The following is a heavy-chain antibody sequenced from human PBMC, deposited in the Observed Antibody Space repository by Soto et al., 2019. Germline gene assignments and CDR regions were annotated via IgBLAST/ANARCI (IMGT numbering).Heavy chain of an antibody. D-gene: IGHD2-15*01. J-gene: IGHJ1*01. CDR3: ARHGRFCSCDTCKAQRYFEL. V-gene: IGHV5-51*01. Sequence: EVQLVQSGAEVKKPGESLMISCKGSGYSFNYYWIGWVRQMPGRGLEWMGGIYPNDSDIADSPSFQGQVTISVDKSISSAYLEWGSLKASDSAMYYCARHGRFCSCDTCKAQRYFELWGQGTQVIVSS. CDR1: GYSFNYYW. CDR2: IYPNDSDI.